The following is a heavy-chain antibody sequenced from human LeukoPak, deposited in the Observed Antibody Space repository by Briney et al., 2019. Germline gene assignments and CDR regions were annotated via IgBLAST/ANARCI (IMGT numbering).Heavy chain of an antibody. CDR3: AREPLTSYGYSVDY. J-gene: IGHJ4*02. Sequence: GGSLRLSCADSGFTFDDYAMHWVRQAPGKGLEWVSGISWNSGSIGYADSVKGRFTISRDNAKNSLYLQMNSLRAEDTAVYYCAREPLTSYGYSVDYWGQGTLVTVSS. V-gene: IGHV3-9*01. D-gene: IGHD5-18*01. CDR1: GFTFDDYA. CDR2: ISWNSGSI.